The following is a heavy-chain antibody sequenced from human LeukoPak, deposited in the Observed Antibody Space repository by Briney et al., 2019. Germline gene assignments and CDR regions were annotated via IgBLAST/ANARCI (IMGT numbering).Heavy chain of an antibody. CDR2: INPNSGGT. CDR3: ARDLEDYGMDV. V-gene: IGHV1-2*06. Sequence: ASVKVSCKASGYTFTGYYLYWVRQAPGQGLEWMGRINPNSGGTNYAQKFQGRVTMTRDTSISTAYMEPSRLRSDDTAVYYCARDLEDYGMDVWGQGATVTVSS. J-gene: IGHJ6*02. CDR1: GYTFTGYY.